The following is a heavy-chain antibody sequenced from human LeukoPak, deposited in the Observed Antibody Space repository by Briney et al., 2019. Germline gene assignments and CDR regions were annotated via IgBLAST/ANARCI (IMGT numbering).Heavy chain of an antibody. CDR3: AKEGPYYDSSGYDY. V-gene: IGHV3-30*18. J-gene: IGHJ4*02. D-gene: IGHD3-22*01. CDR2: ISYDGSNK. CDR1: GFTFSSYG. Sequence: KAGGSLRLSCAASGFTFSSYGMHWVRQAPGKGLEWVAVISYDGSNKYYADSVKGRFTISRDNSKNTLYLQMNSLRAEDTAVNYCAKEGPYYDSSGYDYWGQGTLVTVSS.